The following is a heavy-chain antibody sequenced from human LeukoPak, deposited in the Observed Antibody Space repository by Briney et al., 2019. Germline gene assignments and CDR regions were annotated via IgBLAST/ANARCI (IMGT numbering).Heavy chain of an antibody. CDR1: GYSFTSYW. CDR3: ARRRSIAAHNWFDP. V-gene: IGHV5-51*01. D-gene: IGHD6-6*01. J-gene: IGHJ5*02. CDR2: IYPGDSDT. Sequence: GESLKISCKGPGYSFTSYWIAWVRQMPGKGLEWMGIIYPGDSDTTYSPSFQGQVTISADKSISTAYLQWSRMKASDTAMYYCARRRSIAAHNWFDPWGQGTLVTVSS.